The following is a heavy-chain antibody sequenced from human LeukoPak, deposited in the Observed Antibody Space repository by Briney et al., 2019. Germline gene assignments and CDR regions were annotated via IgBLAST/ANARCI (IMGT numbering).Heavy chain of an antibody. D-gene: IGHD3-9*01. J-gene: IGHJ6*02. V-gene: IGHV3-30-3*01. CDR3: AKDRRPLYYDILTGLDV. CDR1: GFTFSNYA. CDR2: ISYDANIK. Sequence: GGSLRLSCAASGFTFSNYAMHWVRQAPGKGLEWVAVISYDANIKDYADSVKGRFTISRDNSKNTLYLQMNSLRAEDTAVYYCAKDRRPLYYDILTGLDVWGQGTTVTVSS.